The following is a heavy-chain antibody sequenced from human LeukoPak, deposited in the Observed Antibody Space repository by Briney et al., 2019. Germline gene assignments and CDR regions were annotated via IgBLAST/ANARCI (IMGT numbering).Heavy chain of an antibody. V-gene: IGHV4-34*01. Sequence: PSETLSLNCAVYGGSFSGYYWSWIRQPPGKGLEWIGEINHSGSTDYNPSLKSRVTISVDTSKNQFSLKLSPVTAADTAVYYCARGVCSSTSCYGPDFDYWGQGTLVTVSS. D-gene: IGHD2-2*01. CDR2: INHSGST. J-gene: IGHJ4*02. CDR1: GGSFSGYY. CDR3: ARGVCSSTSCYGPDFDY.